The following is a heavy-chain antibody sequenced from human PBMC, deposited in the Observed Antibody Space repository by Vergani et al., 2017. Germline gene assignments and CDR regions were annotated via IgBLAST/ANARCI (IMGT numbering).Heavy chain of an antibody. V-gene: IGHV1-24*01. D-gene: IGHD2-21*02. CDR1: GYTLTELS. CDR2: FDPEDGET. Sequence: QVQLVQSGAEVKKPGASVKVSCKVSGYTLTELSMHWVRQAPGKGLEWMGGFDPEDGETIYAQKFQGRVTITADKSTSTAYMELSSLRSEDTAVYYCARLVTYLQGGYFDLWGRGTLVTVSS. J-gene: IGHJ2*01. CDR3: ARLVTYLQGGYFDL.